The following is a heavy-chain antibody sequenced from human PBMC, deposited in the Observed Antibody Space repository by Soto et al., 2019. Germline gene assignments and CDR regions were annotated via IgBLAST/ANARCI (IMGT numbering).Heavy chain of an antibody. CDR3: ARDGQHWSRLGFDY. J-gene: IGHJ4*02. CDR1: GFSLSDYW. Sequence: EVQLVESGGGLVQPGGSLRLSCAASGFSLSDYWMSWVRQAPGKGLEWVANIKQDGSEKNYVDSVKGRFTISRDNAKNSVKLQMNNLGAEDTAVYYCARDGQHWSRLGFDYWCQGSRVTVSP. CDR2: IKQDGSEK. D-gene: IGHD2-8*02. V-gene: IGHV3-7*05.